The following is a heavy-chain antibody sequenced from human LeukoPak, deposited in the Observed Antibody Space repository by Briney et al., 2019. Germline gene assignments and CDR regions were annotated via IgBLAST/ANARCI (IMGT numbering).Heavy chain of an antibody. D-gene: IGHD3-22*01. CDR3: AKCLRGVRDYYDSSGYYPFDY. J-gene: IGHJ4*02. Sequence: GGSLRLSCAASGFTFSSYAMSWVRQAPGKGLEWVSAISGSGGSTYYADSVKGRFTISRDNSKNTLYLQMNSLRAEDTAVYYCAKCLRGVRDYYDSSGYYPFDYWGQGTLVTVSS. CDR2: ISGSGGST. CDR1: GFTFSSYA. V-gene: IGHV3-23*01.